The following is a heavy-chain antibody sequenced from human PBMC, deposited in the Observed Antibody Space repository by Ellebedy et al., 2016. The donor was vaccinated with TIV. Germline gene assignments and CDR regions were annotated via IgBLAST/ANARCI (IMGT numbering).Heavy chain of an antibody. J-gene: IGHJ6*02. CDR1: GFTFSDYY. D-gene: IGHD3-16*01. CDR3: AKGSYYDTFYVMDV. V-gene: IGHV3-11*01. CDR2: ISNSGSTI. Sequence: GGSLRLXCAASGFTFSDYYMSWIRQAPGKGLEWVSYISNSGSTIYYADSVKGRFTISRDNAKNSLYLQMNSLRVEDTALYYCAKGSYYDTFYVMDVWGQGTTVTVSS.